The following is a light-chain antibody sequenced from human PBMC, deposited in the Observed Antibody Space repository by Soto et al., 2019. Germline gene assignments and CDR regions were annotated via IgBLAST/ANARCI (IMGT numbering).Light chain of an antibody. CDR3: QQCGTSPQIT. V-gene: IGKV3-15*01. J-gene: IGKJ5*01. CDR2: GAS. Sequence: EIGMTQSPATLSVSPGERVTLSCRARQSVGSNLAWYQQKPGQAPRLLIYGASTRATGIPARFSGSGSGTDFTLTISRLEPEDFAVYYCQQCGTSPQITFGQGTRLEIK. CDR1: QSVGSN.